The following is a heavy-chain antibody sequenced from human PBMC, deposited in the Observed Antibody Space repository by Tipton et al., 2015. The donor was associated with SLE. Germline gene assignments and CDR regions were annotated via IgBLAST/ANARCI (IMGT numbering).Heavy chain of an antibody. CDR3: ARDLGDDI. CDR1: GGSISSSNYY. J-gene: IGHJ3*02. Sequence: TLSLTCTVSGGSISSSNYYWGWIRQPPGKGLEWIGSIYYSGSTYYNPSLKSRVTISVDTSKNQFSLKLSSVTAADTAVYYCARDLGDDIWGQGTMVTVSS. CDR2: IYYSGST. V-gene: IGHV4-39*07. D-gene: IGHD3-16*01.